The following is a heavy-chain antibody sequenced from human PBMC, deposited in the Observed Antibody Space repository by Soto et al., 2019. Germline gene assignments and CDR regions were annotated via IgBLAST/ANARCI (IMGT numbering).Heavy chain of an antibody. Sequence: QVQLVESGGGVVQPGRSLRLSCAASGFTFSSYGMHWVRQAPGKGLEWVAVISYDGSNKYYADSVKGRFTISRDNSKNTLYLXMXXLXAXXTXXXXXAXXXGXLXWFGELFPYYYYGMDVWGQGTTVTVSS. CDR3: AXXXGXLXWFGELFPYYYYGMDV. V-gene: IGHV3-30*03. D-gene: IGHD3-10*01. J-gene: IGHJ6*02. CDR2: ISYDGSNK. CDR1: GFTFSSYG.